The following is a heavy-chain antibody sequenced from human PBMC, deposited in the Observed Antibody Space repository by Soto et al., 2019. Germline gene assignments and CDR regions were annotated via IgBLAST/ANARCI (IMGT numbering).Heavy chain of an antibody. CDR3: AKELSRTRFGEDIDY. CDR1: GYTFTSYA. J-gene: IGHJ4*02. V-gene: IGHV1-3*01. Sequence: ASVKVSCKASGYTFTSYAMHWVRQAPGQRLEWMGWINAGNGNTKYSQKFQGRVTITRDTSASTAYMELSSLRSEDTAVYYCAKELSRTRFGEDIDYWGQGTLVTVSS. CDR2: INAGNGNT. D-gene: IGHD3-10*02.